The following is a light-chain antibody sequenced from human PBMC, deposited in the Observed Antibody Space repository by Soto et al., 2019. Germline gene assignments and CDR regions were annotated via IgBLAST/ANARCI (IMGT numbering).Light chain of an antibody. CDR2: GAS. CDR3: QQYNNWPFT. Sequence: EIVLTQSPGTLSLSPGERATLSCRASQSVSSSYLAWYQQKPGQVPRLLIYGASTRATGIPARFSGSGSGTEFTLTISSLQSEDFAVYYCQQYNNWPFTFGPGTKVDIK. J-gene: IGKJ3*01. CDR1: QSVSSSY. V-gene: IGKV3D-15*01.